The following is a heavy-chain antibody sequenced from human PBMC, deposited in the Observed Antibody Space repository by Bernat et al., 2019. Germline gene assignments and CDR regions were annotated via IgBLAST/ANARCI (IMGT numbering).Heavy chain of an antibody. CDR2: IYYSGST. J-gene: IGHJ4*02. V-gene: IGHV4-39*01. CDR1: GGSISSSNDF. D-gene: IGHD2/OR15-2a*01. CDR3: ARLNGNHVLNY. Sequence: QLQLQESGPGLVKPSETLSLTCTVSGGSISSSNDFWGWIRQPPGKGLEWIGSIYYSGSTYYNPSLKSRVTISVDTSKNQFSLKLSSVTAADTAVYYCARLNGNHVLNYWGQGTLVTVSS.